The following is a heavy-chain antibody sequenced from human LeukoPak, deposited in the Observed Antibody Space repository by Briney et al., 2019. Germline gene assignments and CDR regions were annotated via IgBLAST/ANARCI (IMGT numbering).Heavy chain of an antibody. CDR3: ARDKQLVRRRWFDP. CDR1: GGTFSSYA. CDR2: IIPIFGTA. Sequence: GASVKVSCKASGGTFSSYAISWVRQAPGQGLEWMGGIIPIFGTANYAQKFQGRVTITADESTSTAYMELSSLRSDDTAVYYCARDKQLVRRRWFDPWGQGTLVTVSS. V-gene: IGHV1-69*13. D-gene: IGHD6-13*01. J-gene: IGHJ5*02.